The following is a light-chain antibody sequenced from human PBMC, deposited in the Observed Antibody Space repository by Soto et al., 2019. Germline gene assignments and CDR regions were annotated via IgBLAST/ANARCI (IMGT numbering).Light chain of an antibody. Sequence: DIQITQSPSSLSASVGDRVNITCRASQTVSSYLNWYQQKPGKAPKLLIYAASSLQSGVPSRFSGSGSGTEFTLTISSLQPEDFAVYLCHSYDKWPPGTFGQGTKVDI. CDR1: QTVSSY. J-gene: IGKJ1*01. CDR3: HSYDKWPPGT. CDR2: AAS. V-gene: IGKV1-39*01.